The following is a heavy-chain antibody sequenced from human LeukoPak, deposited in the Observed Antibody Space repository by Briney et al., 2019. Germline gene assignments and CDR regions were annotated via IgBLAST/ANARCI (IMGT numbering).Heavy chain of an antibody. J-gene: IGHJ4*02. V-gene: IGHV1-18*01. CDR2: ISAYNGNT. Sequence: SVKVSCKASGYTFTSYGISWVRQAPGQGLEWMGWISAYNGNTNYAQNLQGRITMTTDTSTSTAYMELRSLRSDDTAVYYCARGSKSGLYYDFWSGYSDYWGQGTLVTVSS. CDR1: GYTFTSYG. D-gene: IGHD3-3*01. CDR3: ARGSKSGLYYDFWSGYSDY.